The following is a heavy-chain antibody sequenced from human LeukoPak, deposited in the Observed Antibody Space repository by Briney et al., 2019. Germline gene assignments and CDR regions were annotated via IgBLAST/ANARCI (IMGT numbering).Heavy chain of an antibody. D-gene: IGHD3-22*01. J-gene: IGHJ4*02. V-gene: IGHV3-21*04. CDR2: ISSSSSYI. CDR1: GFTFSSYS. CDR3: AKAMSSGYYYSFDY. Sequence: GGSLRLSCAASGFTFSSYSMNWVRQAPGKGLEWVSSISSSSSYIYYADSVKGRFTISRDNSKNTLYLQMNSLRAEDTAVYYCAKAMSSGYYYSFDYWGQGTLVTVSS.